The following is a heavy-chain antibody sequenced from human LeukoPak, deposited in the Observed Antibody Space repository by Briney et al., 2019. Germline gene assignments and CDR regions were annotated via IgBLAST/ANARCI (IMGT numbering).Heavy chain of an antibody. CDR3: ARGYCTNGVCYNGCGY. CDR1: GYTFTGYY. J-gene: IGHJ4*02. CDR2: INPNSGGT. Sequence: GASVKVSCKASGYTFTGYYTHWVRQAPGQGLEWMGWINPNSGGTNYAQKFQGRVTMTRDTSISTAYMELSRLRSDDTAVYYCARGYCTNGVCYNGCGYWGQGTLVTVSS. V-gene: IGHV1-2*02. D-gene: IGHD2-8*01.